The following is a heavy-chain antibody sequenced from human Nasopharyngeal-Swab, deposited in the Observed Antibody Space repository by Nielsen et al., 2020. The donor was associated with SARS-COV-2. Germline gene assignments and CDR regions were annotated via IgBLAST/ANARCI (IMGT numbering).Heavy chain of an antibody. J-gene: IGHJ6*02. V-gene: IGHV3-9*01. CDR2: ISWNSGSI. CDR3: AKDSDGMDV. Sequence: SLKISCASSGFTFDHYSMHWVLQAPGKGLEWVSGISWNSGSIGYADSVKGRFTISRDNAKNSLYLQMNSLRAEDTALYYCAKDSDGMDVWGQGTTVTVSS. CDR1: GFTFDHYS.